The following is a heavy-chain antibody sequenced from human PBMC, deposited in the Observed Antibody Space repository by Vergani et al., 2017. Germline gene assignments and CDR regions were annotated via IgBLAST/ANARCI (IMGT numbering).Heavy chain of an antibody. V-gene: IGHV1-46*01. D-gene: IGHD2-15*01. J-gene: IGHJ6*03. CDR1: GYTFTSYY. CDR2: INPSGGST. CDR3: ARVEDCSGGSCYPDYYYYYMDV. Sequence: QVQLVQSGAEVKKPGASVKVSCKASGYTFTSYYMHWVRQAPGQGLEWMGIINPSGGSTSYAQKFQGRVTMTRDTSTSTVYMELSSLRSEDTAVYYCARVEDCSGGSCYPDYYYYYMDVWGKGTTVTVSS.